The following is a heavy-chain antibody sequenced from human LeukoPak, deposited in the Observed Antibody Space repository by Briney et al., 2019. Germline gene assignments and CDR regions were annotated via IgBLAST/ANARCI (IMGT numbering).Heavy chain of an antibody. Sequence: PGKSLRLSCAASGFTFSNYAMRWVRQAPGKGLEWVSLISSGGTYEYYADSVKCRFTISRDNSKNTLYLQLNSLRAEDTAVYYCARDSTYYYATGSSGPHYFDNWGQGTLVTVS. J-gene: IGHJ4*02. CDR1: GFTFSNYA. CDR2: ISSGGTYE. D-gene: IGHD3-10*01. CDR3: ARDSTYYYATGSSGPHYFDN. V-gene: IGHV3-30*01.